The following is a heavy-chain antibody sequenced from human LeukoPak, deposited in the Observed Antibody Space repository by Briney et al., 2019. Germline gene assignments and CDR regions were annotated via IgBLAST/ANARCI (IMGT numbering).Heavy chain of an antibody. D-gene: IGHD5-18*01. J-gene: IGHJ4*02. V-gene: IGHV3-21*01. CDR1: GFTFSSYS. CDR3: ARGASAIVKGIDY. CDR2: ISSSSSYI. Sequence: GGSLRLSCAASGFTFSSYSMNWVRQAPGKGLEWVSSISSSSSYIYYADSVKGRFTISRDNAKNSLYLQMNSLRAEDTAVYYCARGASAIVKGIDYWGQGTLVPVSS.